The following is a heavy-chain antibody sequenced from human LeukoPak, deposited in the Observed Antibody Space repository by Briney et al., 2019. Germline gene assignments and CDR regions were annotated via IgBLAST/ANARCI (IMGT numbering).Heavy chain of an antibody. CDR2: IWYDGSNG. CDR3: AKGLRSDGYSLFDY. J-gene: IGHJ4*02. D-gene: IGHD2-21*01. CDR1: GFTFSNYG. Sequence: GGSLRLSCAASGFTFSNYGMHWVRQAPGKGLEWVAVIWYDGSNGYYADSVKGRFTISRDNSRNTMYLQMTSLTTEDTAVYYCAKGLRSDGYSLFDYWGQGTLVTVSS. V-gene: IGHV3-33*06.